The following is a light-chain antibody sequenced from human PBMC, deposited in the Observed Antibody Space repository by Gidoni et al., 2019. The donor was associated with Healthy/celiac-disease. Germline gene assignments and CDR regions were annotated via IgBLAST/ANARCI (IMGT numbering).Light chain of an antibody. CDR1: QSVSSY. V-gene: IGKV3-11*01. Sequence: IVLTQSPATLSLSPGERATLPCRASQSVSSYLAWYQQKPGQAPRLLIYDASNRAPGIPARYSGSGSGTDFTLTISSLEPEDFAVYYCQQRSNWPLTFGGXTKVEIK. CDR2: DAS. J-gene: IGKJ4*01. CDR3: QQRSNWPLT.